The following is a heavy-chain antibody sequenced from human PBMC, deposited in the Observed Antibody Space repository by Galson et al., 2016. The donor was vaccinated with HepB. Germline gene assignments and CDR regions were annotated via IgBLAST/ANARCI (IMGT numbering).Heavy chain of an antibody. Sequence: SLRLSCAASGFTFKIYGVHWVRQAPGKGLEWVATIWSDENNRYYGDSVKGRFSISRDNSMNTAYLQMNSLRVEDTAVYYCAKGLEYCSGTSCLIYSDSPGGGMDVWGQGTTVTVSS. D-gene: IGHD2-2*01. CDR1: GFTFKIYG. CDR2: IWSDENNR. J-gene: IGHJ6*02. V-gene: IGHV3-33*03. CDR3: AKGLEYCSGTSCLIYSDSPGGGMDV.